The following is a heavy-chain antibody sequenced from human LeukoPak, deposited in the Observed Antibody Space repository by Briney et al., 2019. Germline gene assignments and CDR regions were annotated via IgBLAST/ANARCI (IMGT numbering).Heavy chain of an antibody. CDR1: GYTFTSYY. CDR3: AKDRSGCEFLECSAGFDP. V-gene: IGHV1-46*01. Sequence: ASVKVSCKASGYTFTSYYMHWVRQAPGQGLEWMGIINPSCGSTSYAQKFQGRVTMTRDTSTSTVYMELSSLRSEDTAVYYCAKDRSGCEFLECSAGFDPWGQGTLVTVSS. CDR2: INPSCGST. J-gene: IGHJ5*02. D-gene: IGHD3-3*01.